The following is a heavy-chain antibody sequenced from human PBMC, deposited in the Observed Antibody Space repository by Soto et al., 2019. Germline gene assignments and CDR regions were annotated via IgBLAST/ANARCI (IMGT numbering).Heavy chain of an antibody. CDR3: TTLPGGSSWHKPVDS. V-gene: IGHV3-15*07. CDR1: GFTFSNAW. J-gene: IGHJ4*02. CDR2: IKSKTDGGTT. Sequence: EVQLVESGGGLVKPGGSLRLSCAASGFTFSNAWMNWVRQAPGKGLEWVGRIKSKTDGGTTDYAAPVKGRFTISRDDSKNTLYLQMNSPKTEDTAVYYCTTLPGGSSWHKPVDSWGQGTLVTVSS. D-gene: IGHD6-13*01.